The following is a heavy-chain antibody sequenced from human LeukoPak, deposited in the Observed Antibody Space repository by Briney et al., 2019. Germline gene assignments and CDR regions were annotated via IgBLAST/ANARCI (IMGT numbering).Heavy chain of an antibody. Sequence: GGSLRLSCAVSGFTFSSYWMTWVRQAPGKGLEWVANVKQDGSDTYSVDSVKGRFTISRDNAKNSLYLEMNSLRVEDTAVYYCATSGYSGYGIDYWGQGTLVAVSS. CDR1: GFTFSSYW. D-gene: IGHD5-12*01. CDR3: ATSGYSGYGIDY. J-gene: IGHJ4*02. CDR2: VKQDGSDT. V-gene: IGHV3-7*03.